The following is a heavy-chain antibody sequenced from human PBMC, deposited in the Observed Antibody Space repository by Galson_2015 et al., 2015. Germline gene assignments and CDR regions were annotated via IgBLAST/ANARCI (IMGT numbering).Heavy chain of an antibody. CDR3: ARDQKTRLIFAVVIPPNAGDAFDI. V-gene: IGHV1-46*01. CDR1: GYMFSFYY. J-gene: IGHJ3*02. Sequence: SVTVSCKASGYMFSFYYIHWVRQAPGQGLEWMGVIAPSGGGTTYAQKFQDRLTLTRETSTSPVYMELPSMTVDDTATYYCARDQKTRLIFAVVIPPNAGDAFDIWGQGTMVTVSS. CDR2: IAPSGGGT. D-gene: IGHD3-3*01.